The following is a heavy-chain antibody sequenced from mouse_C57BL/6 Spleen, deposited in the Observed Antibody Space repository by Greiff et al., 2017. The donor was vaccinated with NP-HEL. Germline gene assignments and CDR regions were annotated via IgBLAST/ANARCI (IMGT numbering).Heavy chain of an antibody. CDR1: GYAFSSSW. J-gene: IGHJ1*03. CDR3: ALITTVIATEYCDV. V-gene: IGHV1-82*01. CDR2: IYPGDGDT. D-gene: IGHD1-1*01. Sequence: QVQLQQSGPELVKPGASVKISCKASGYAFSSSWMNWVKQRPGKGLEWIGRIYPGDGDTNYNGKFKGKATLTADKSSSTAYMQLSSLTSEDSAVYFCALITTVIATEYCDVWGTGTTVTVSS.